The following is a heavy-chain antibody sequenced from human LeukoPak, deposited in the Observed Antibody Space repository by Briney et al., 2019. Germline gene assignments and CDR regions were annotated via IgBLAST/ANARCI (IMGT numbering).Heavy chain of an antibody. CDR3: ASVVSSHYWPEGMDV. CDR2: IYNSETT. D-gene: IGHD1-26*01. Sequence: SETLSLTCTVSGDSISSYYWSWIRQPPGKGLEWIGYIYNSETTNYNPSLESRVTISEDTSKNQFSLMLTSVTAADPAVYYCASVVSSHYWPEGMDVWGQGTTVTVSS. V-gene: IGHV4-59*01. J-gene: IGHJ6*02. CDR1: GDSISSYY.